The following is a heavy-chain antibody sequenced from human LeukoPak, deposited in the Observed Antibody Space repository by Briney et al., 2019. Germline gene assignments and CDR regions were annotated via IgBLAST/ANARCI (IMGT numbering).Heavy chain of an antibody. J-gene: IGHJ4*02. CDR3: AKDTSDRSGYLYYFDN. V-gene: IGHV3-23*01. D-gene: IGHD3-22*01. CDR1: GFTFSAYA. Sequence: PGGSLRLSCAASGFTFSAYAMSWVRQAPGKGLEWVSAISGSGGSTYCADSVKGRFTVSRDNSKNTLYLQMNSLRAEDTAVYYCAKDTSDRSGYLYYFDNWGQGTLVTVSS. CDR2: ISGSGGST.